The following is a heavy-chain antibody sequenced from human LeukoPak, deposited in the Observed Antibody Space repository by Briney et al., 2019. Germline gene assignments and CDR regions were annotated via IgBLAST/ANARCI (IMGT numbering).Heavy chain of an antibody. J-gene: IGHJ4*02. CDR2: IYSSGST. CDR1: GGSISSETYY. Sequence: TPSETLSLTCTVSGGSISSETYYWTWVRQPAGKGLEWIGRIYSSGSTSYNPSLKSRVTISVDKSKNQFSLKLSSVTAADTAVYYCARDIDSSGYYLGQGTLVTVSS. D-gene: IGHD3-22*01. CDR3: ARDIDSSGYY. V-gene: IGHV4-61*02.